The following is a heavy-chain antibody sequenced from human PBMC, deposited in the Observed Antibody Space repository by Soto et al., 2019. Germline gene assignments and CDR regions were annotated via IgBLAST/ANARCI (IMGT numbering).Heavy chain of an antibody. CDR2: ISSNSAYI. Sequence: GGSLRLSCAASGFTFRSFTMNWVRQAPGKGLEWVSTISSNSAYIYYTDALRGRFTISRDNAKNSLHLQMNSLRAEDTAVYYCVRDGLDYYDTERLYFDNWGQGTLVTVSS. CDR3: VRDGLDYYDTERLYFDN. CDR1: GFTFRSFT. D-gene: IGHD3-22*01. V-gene: IGHV3-21*01. J-gene: IGHJ4*02.